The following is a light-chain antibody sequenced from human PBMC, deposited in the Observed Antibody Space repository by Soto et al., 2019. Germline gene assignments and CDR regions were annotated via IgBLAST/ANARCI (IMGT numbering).Light chain of an antibody. CDR2: SGY. V-gene: IGKV3-11*01. J-gene: IGKJ1*01. CDR3: QQRYSWLRV. Sequence: FVVTQSPATLSLSPGERATLSCRASPSVSSSVAGYQHKPGQAPRLVIYSGYSRATGIPARFSGSGSGTDFTLTIGGLEVDDFANYYCQQRYSWLRVFGQGTKVAVK. CDR1: PSVSSS.